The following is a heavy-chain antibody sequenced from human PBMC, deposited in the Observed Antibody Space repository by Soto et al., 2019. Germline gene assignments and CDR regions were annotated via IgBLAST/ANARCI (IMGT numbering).Heavy chain of an antibody. V-gene: IGHV1-18*01. CDR1: GYTFTSYG. D-gene: IGHD4-17*01. CDR3: ARDGAHGDFFESPTYLDN. CDR2: ISAYNGNT. Sequence: ALVKVSWKASGYTFTSYGISWVRQAPGQGLEWMGWISAYNGNTNYAQKLQGRVTMTTDTSTSTAYMELRSLRSDDTAVYDCARDGAHGDFFESPTYLDNTCQGALLTVSA. J-gene: IGHJ4*02.